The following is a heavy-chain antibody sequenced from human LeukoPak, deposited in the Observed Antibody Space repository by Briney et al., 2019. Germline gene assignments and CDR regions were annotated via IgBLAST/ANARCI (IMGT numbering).Heavy chain of an antibody. Sequence: SETLSLTCTVSGGSISSFYWSWIRQPPGEGLGWIGYIYYSGSTNYNPSLKSRVTISVDTSKNQFSLTLSSVTAADTAGYYCARVGMATNWFDPWGQGTLVTVSS. J-gene: IGHJ5*02. CDR3: ARVGMATNWFDP. CDR2: IYYSGST. CDR1: GGSISSFY. D-gene: IGHD5-24*01. V-gene: IGHV4-59*01.